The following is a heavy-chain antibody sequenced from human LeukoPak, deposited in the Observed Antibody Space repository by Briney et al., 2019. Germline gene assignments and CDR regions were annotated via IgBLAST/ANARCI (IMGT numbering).Heavy chain of an antibody. Sequence: GGSLRLSCAASGFTFSDYYMSWIRQAPGKGLEWVSYISSSGSTIYYADSVKGRFTISRDNAKNSLYLQMNSLRAEDTAVYYCAKAGAVVVVAAKFFDYWGQGTLVTVSS. CDR1: GFTFSDYY. V-gene: IGHV3-11*01. CDR2: ISSSGSTI. D-gene: IGHD2-15*01. J-gene: IGHJ4*02. CDR3: AKAGAVVVVAAKFFDY.